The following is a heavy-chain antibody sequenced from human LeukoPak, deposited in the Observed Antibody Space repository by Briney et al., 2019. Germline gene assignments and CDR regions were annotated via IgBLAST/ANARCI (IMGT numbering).Heavy chain of an antibody. Sequence: SVKVSCKASGGTFSSYAISWVRQAPGQGLEWMGGIIPIFGTANYAQKFQGRVTITADESTSTAYMELSSLRSEDTAVYYCASNYYDSSGYPGYWGQGTLVTVSS. D-gene: IGHD3-22*01. CDR2: IIPIFGTA. CDR3: ASNYYDSSGYPGY. V-gene: IGHV1-69*13. CDR1: GGTFSSYA. J-gene: IGHJ4*02.